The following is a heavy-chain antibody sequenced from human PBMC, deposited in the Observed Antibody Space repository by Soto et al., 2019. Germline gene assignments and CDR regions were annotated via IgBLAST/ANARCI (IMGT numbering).Heavy chain of an antibody. CDR3: ARVSRSSNTAMVTLGY. CDR1: GYTFTSYA. J-gene: IGHJ4*02. D-gene: IGHD5-18*01. CDR2: INAGNGNT. Sequence: QVQLVQSGAEVKKPGASVKVSCKASGYTFTSYAMHWVRQAPGQRLERMGWINAGNGNTKYSRKFQGRVTITRDTSASTAYMELSSLRSEDTAVYYCARVSRSSNTAMVTLGYWGQGTLVTVSS. V-gene: IGHV1-3*01.